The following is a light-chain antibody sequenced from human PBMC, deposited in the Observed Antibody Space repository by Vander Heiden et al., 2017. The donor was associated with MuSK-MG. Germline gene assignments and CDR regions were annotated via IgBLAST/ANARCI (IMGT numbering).Light chain of an antibody. Sequence: QSVLTQPPSASGPRGQRVTLSCSGSSSNIGSNTVNWYQQLPGTAPRLRTYSNKQRHSGVPDRVSGSNSGTSAALAIGGLQSEDEADYYCAAWDDSLNGVVVGGWTKRTVL. CDR1: SSNIGSNT. CDR2: SNK. J-gene: IGLJ3*02. CDR3: AAWDDSLNGVV. V-gene: IGLV1-44*01.